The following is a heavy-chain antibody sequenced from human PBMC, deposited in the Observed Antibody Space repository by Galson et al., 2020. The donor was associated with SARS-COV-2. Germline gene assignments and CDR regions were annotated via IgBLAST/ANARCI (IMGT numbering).Heavy chain of an antibody. Sequence: GEALKISCQASGYRITSYWIGWLRQTPGKGLEWVGIVFPGDPETRYNQSFHGQATIAADKSTSTAYLQWSSLTAADTAVYYCARDTADCTDGSCYSNYDYGMDVWGLGTAVTVS. CDR3: ARDTADCTDGSCYSNYDYGMDV. V-gene: IGHV5-51*01. D-gene: IGHD3-22*01. J-gene: IGHJ6*02. CDR1: GYRITSYW. CDR2: VFPGDPET.